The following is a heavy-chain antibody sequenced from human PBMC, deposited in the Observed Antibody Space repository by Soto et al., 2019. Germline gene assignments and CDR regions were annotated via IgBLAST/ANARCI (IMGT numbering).Heavy chain of an antibody. CDR3: ARAVAPYLGTWFDP. J-gene: IGHJ5*02. D-gene: IGHD3-16*01. CDR1: GGSISSGNSYA. V-gene: IGHV4-30-2*01. Sequence: QLQLQESGSGLVKPSQTLSLTCAVSGGSISSGNSYAWSWIRQPPGKGLEWIGSISHTGRTSYNPSLKGQVNMSVDKSKNQFSLKLSSVTAADMAVYYCARAVAPYLGTWFDPWGQGSLVIVSS. CDR2: ISHTGRT.